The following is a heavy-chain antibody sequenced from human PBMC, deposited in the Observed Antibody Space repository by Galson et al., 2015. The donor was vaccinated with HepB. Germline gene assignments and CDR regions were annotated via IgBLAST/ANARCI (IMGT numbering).Heavy chain of an antibody. V-gene: IGHV3-33*01. J-gene: IGHJ4*02. Sequence: SLRLSCAAAGFTFSTYGMHWVRQAPGKGLEWVAALRNDGSDEYYADSVKGRFTISRDNSKDTLYLQMNSLGAEDTAVDYCAGGYSSSWYSGLGYWGQGTLVTVSS. CDR3: AGGYSSSWYSGLGY. CDR2: LRNDGSDE. D-gene: IGHD6-13*01. CDR1: GFTFSTYG.